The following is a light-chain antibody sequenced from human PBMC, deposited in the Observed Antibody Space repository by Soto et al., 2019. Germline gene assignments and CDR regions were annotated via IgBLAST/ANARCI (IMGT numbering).Light chain of an antibody. J-gene: IGLJ1*01. CDR1: SSDVGGYDY. CDR3: CSYSDTYTYV. V-gene: IGLV2-11*01. Sequence: QSVLTQPRSVSESPGQSVTISCTGTSSDVGGYDYLSWYQQHPGKAPKLLIYGVSERPSGVPDRFSGSKSGSTASLTISGIQAEDEADYYCCSYSDTYTYVFGTGTKVTVL. CDR2: GVS.